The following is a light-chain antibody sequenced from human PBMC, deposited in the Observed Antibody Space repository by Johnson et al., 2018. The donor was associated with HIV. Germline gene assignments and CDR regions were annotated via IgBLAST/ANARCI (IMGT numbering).Light chain of an antibody. Sequence: VLTQPPSVSAAPGQKVTISCSGSSSNIGNNYVSWYQQLPGTAPKLLIYDNNKRPSGIPDRFSGSKSGTSATLGITGLQTGDEADYYCGTWDSSLSAGLYVVVTGTKVTVL. J-gene: IGLJ1*01. CDR3: GTWDSSLSAGLYV. CDR1: SSNIGNNY. CDR2: DNN. V-gene: IGLV1-51*01.